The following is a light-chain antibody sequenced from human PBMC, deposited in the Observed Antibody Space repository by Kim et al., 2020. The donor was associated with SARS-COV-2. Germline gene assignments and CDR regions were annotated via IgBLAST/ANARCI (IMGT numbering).Light chain of an antibody. V-gene: IGLV3-1*01. CDR2: QDN. CDR3: QAWDSSTYV. Sequence: SVFPGQTASITCSGDKLGDKYASWYQQKSGQSPVLGIYQDNKRPSGIPERFSGSNSGNTATLTISGTQAMDEADYYCQAWDSSTYVFGPGTKVTVL. J-gene: IGLJ1*01. CDR1: KLGDKY.